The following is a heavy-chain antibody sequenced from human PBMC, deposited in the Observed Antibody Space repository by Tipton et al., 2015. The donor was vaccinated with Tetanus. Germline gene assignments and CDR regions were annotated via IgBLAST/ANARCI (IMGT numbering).Heavy chain of an antibody. CDR3: AKGLGYYGMDV. D-gene: IGHD7-27*01. CDR1: GFTFDDYA. J-gene: IGHJ6*02. CDR2: ISWNSGTI. Sequence: VQLVQSGGGLVQPGRSLRLSCAASGFTFDDYAMHWVRQAPGKGLEWVSSISWNSGTIGYADSVKGRFTISRDNAKNSLYLQMNSLRAEDTALYYCAKGLGYYGMDVWGQGTTVTVSS. V-gene: IGHV3-9*01.